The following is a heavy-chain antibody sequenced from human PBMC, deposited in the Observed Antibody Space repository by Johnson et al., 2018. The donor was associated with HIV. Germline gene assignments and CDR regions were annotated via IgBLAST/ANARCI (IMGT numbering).Heavy chain of an antibody. D-gene: IGHD2-21*01. CDR2: IWYDGSNK. Sequence: QVQLVESGGGVVQPGRSLRLSCAASGFTFSSYGMHWVRQAPGKGLEGVAVIWYDGSNKYNADSVKGRFTISRDISKNKLYLQMNSLRAEDTAVYYCARGGGCGGDCYSGYDAFDIWGQGTKVTV. V-gene: IGHV3-33*01. CDR1: GFTFSSYG. J-gene: IGHJ3*02. CDR3: ARGGGCGGDCYSGYDAFDI.